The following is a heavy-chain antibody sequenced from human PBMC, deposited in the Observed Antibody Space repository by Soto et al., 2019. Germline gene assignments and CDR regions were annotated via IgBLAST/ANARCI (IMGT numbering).Heavy chain of an antibody. CDR3: AREYTAWPLAYGLDV. CDR1: GFTFSTYS. J-gene: IGHJ6*02. Sequence: LRLSCVGSGFTFSTYSINWVRQAPGKGLEWVSSISSRSDIYYADPVKGRFTISRDNAKNSVSLQMNSLRAEDTAVYYCAREYTAWPLAYGLDVWGQGTTVTVYS. D-gene: IGHD2-2*02. CDR2: ISSRSDI. V-gene: IGHV3-21*01.